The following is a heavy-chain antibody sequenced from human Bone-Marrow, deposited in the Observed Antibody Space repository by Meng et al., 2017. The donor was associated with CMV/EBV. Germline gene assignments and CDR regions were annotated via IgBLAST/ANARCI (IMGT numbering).Heavy chain of an antibody. CDR3: ARAQFDS. Sequence: GEALKISCAASGFTFSSYWMHWVRQAPGKGLVWVSRINSDGSITNYADSVKGRFTISRDNAQNTLYLQMHSLRAEDTAVYFCARAQFDSWGQGTLVIVSS. CDR1: GFTFSSYW. V-gene: IGHV3-74*01. J-gene: IGHJ5*01. CDR2: INSDGSIT.